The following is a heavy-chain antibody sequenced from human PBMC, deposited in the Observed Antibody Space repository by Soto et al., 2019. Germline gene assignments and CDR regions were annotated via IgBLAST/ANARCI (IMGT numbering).Heavy chain of an antibody. Sequence: QLQLQESGPGLVKPSETLSLTCTVSGGSISSSSYYWGWIRQPPGKGLEWIGSIYYSGSTYYNPSLKSRVTISVDTSKNQFSLKLSSVTAADTAVYYCARHDLGHSGYDYYYYYMDVWGKGTTVTVSS. J-gene: IGHJ6*03. V-gene: IGHV4-39*01. D-gene: IGHD5-12*01. CDR3: ARHDLGHSGYDYYYYYMDV. CDR2: IYYSGST. CDR1: GGSISSSSYY.